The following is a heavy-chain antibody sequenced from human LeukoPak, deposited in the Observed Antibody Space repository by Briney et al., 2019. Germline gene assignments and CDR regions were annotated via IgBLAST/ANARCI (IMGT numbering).Heavy chain of an antibody. CDR3: ARGVGYYYYYMDV. V-gene: IGHV4-34*01. CDR1: GGSFSGYY. Sequence: SETLSLTCAVYGGSFSGYYWSWIRQPPGKGLEWIGEINHSGSTNYNPSLKSRVTISVDTSKNQFSLKLSSVTAADTAVYCCARGVGYYYYYMDVWGKGTTVTVSS. D-gene: IGHD1-26*01. J-gene: IGHJ6*03. CDR2: INHSGST.